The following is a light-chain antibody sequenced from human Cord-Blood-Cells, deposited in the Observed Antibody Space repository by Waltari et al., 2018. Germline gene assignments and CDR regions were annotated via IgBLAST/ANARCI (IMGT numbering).Light chain of an antibody. CDR1: SSDGGSYNL. Sequence: QSALTQPASVSGSPGQSITISCTATSSDGGSYNLVSWYQQHPGKAPKLMIYEGSKRHSVFSTRFSGSNSGNTSSLTISGLQAEDDADYYCCSDAGSSTSVFGGGTKLTVL. V-gene: IGLV2-23*01. J-gene: IGLJ3*02. CDR2: EGS. CDR3: CSDAGSSTSV.